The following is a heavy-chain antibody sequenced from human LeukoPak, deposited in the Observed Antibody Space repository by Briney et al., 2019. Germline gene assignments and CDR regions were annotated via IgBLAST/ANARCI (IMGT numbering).Heavy chain of an antibody. J-gene: IGHJ4*02. Sequence: SGPTLVNPTQTLTLTCTFSGFSLITSAICVRWIRQPPGNALEWLARIDWDDDKYYSTSLKTRLTISKDTSKNQVVLTMTNMDPVDTATYYCARENRGSGSFDYWGQGTLVTVSS. CDR2: IDWDDDK. CDR1: GFSLITSAIC. D-gene: IGHD3-22*01. CDR3: ARENRGSGSFDY. V-gene: IGHV2-70*11.